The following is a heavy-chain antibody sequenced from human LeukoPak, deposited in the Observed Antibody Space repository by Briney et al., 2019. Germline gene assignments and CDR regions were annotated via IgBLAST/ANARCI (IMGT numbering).Heavy chain of an antibody. CDR2: ISGSGGST. CDR3: AKDQITMVRGVIRSAPFDY. D-gene: IGHD3-10*01. Sequence: GSLSLSCAASGFTFSSYAMSWVRQAPGKGLEWVSAISGSGGSTYYADSVKGRFTISRDNSKNTLYLQMNSLRAEDTAVYYCAKDQITMVRGVIRSAPFDYWGQGTLVTVSS. V-gene: IGHV3-23*01. J-gene: IGHJ4*02. CDR1: GFTFSSYA.